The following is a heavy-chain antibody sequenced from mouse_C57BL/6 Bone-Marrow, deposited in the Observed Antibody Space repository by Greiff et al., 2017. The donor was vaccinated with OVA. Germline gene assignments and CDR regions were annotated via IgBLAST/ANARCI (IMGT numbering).Heavy chain of an antibody. D-gene: IGHD1-1*02. CDR1: GFSFNTYA. CDR2: IRSKSNNYAT. V-gene: IGHV10-1*01. CDR3: VRHRGVAWYFDV. Sequence: EVHLVESGGGLVQPKGSLKLSCAASGFSFNTYAMNWVRQAPGKGLEWVARIRSKSNNYATYYADSVKDRFTISRDDSESMLYLQMNNLKTEDTAMYYCVRHRGVAWYFDVWGTGTTGTVSS. J-gene: IGHJ1*03.